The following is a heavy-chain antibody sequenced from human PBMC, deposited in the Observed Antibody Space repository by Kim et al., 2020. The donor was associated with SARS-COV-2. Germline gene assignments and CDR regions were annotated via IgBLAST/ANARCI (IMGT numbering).Heavy chain of an antibody. J-gene: IGHJ4*02. CDR3: ARDDGYSSGWFRRLELHSFDY. Sequence: GGSLRLSCAASGFTFSSYAMHWVRQAPGKGLEWVAVISYDGSNKYYADSVKGRFTISRDNSKNTLYLQMNSLRAEDTAVYYCARDDGYSSGWFRRLELHSFDYWGQGTLVTVSS. CDR2: ISYDGSNK. V-gene: IGHV3-30*04. D-gene: IGHD6-19*01. CDR1: GFTFSSYA.